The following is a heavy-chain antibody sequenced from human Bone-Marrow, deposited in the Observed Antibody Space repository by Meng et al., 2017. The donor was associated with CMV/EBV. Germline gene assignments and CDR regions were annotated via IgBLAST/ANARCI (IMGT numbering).Heavy chain of an antibody. CDR1: EFTVSTKY. CDR2: ISGSGGST. V-gene: IGHV3-23*01. D-gene: IGHD4-23*01. CDR3: AKDLGSTVVAARGLFDI. J-gene: IGHJ3*02. Sequence: GSLRLSCEASEFTVSTKYMGWARQAPGKGLEWVSAISGSGGSTYYADSVKGRFTISRDNSKNTLYLQMNSLRAEDTAVYYCAKDLGSTVVAARGLFDIWGQGTRVTVSS.